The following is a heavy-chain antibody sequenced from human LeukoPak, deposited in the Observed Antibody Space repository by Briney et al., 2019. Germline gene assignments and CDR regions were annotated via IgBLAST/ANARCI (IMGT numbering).Heavy chain of an antibody. D-gene: IGHD2-2*01. V-gene: IGHV3-9*01. CDR2: IRWHSGSI. Sequence: GRSLSLSCAASGFTLADYSMHWVRQAPGEGLEWVSGIRWHSGSIGYADSVKGRFTISRDNAKNSLYLQMNSLRAEDTALYYCAKDKLPAAIGEIVYWGQGTLVTVSS. CDR1: GFTLADYS. J-gene: IGHJ4*02. CDR3: AKDKLPAAIGEIVY.